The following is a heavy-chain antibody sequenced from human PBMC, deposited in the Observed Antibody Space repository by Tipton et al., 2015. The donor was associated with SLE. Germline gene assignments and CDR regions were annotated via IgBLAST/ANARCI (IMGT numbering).Heavy chain of an antibody. CDR2: ISHGGST. Sequence: TLSLTCTASGGSISSYYWSWIRQPPGKGLEWIGYISHGGSTNYNPSLKSRVTISVDTSKNQFSLKLSSVTAADTAVYYCAEAARGLLGAFDIWGQGTMVTVSS. CDR3: AEAARGLLGAFDI. CDR1: GGSISSYY. V-gene: IGHV4-59*01. D-gene: IGHD6-6*01. J-gene: IGHJ3*02.